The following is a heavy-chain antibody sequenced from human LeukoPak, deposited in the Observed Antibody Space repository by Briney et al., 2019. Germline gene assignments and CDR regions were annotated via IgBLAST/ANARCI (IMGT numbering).Heavy chain of an antibody. Sequence: ASVTVSFTSSGYTFTVYYIHWVRQAPGQGLEWMGWINPNSGGTNYAQKFQGRVTMTRDTSINTAYMEVTRLKSDDTAIYYCARDPPPVIVGGTTADYWDQGTLVTVSS. J-gene: IGHJ4*02. D-gene: IGHD1-26*01. CDR1: GYTFTVYY. CDR2: INPNSGGT. V-gene: IGHV1-2*02. CDR3: ARDPPPVIVGGTTADY.